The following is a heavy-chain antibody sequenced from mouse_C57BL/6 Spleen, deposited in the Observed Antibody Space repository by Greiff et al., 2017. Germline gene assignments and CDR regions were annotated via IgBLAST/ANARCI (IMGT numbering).Heavy chain of an antibody. Sequence: QVQLQQSGAELVRPGASVTLSCKASGYTFTDYEMHWVKQTPVHGLEWIGAIDPETGGPAYNQKFKGKAILTADKSSSTAYMELRSLTSEDSAVYYCTRDYNNHVYAMDYWGQGTSVTVST. V-gene: IGHV1-15*01. CDR3: TRDYNNHVYAMDY. D-gene: IGHD2-5*01. CDR1: GYTFTDYE. J-gene: IGHJ4*01. CDR2: IDPETGGP.